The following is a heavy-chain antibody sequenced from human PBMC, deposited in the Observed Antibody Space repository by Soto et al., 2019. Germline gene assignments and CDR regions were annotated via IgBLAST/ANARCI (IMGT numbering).Heavy chain of an antibody. CDR3: VRAGHVFDVHYYGMDL. CDR2: ISSSGTYI. CDR1: GFTFNDYS. V-gene: IGHV3-21*01. J-gene: IGHJ6*02. Sequence: GGSLRLSCEASGFTFNDYSMDWVRQAPEKGLEWVSSISSSGTYIYYADSVKGRFAISRDNANNVMYLQMDTLRAEDTAVYYCVRAGHVFDVHYYGMDLWGQGTTVSVSS. D-gene: IGHD3-10*01.